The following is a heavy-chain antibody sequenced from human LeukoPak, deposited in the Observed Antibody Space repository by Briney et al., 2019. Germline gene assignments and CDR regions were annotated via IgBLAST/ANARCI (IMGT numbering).Heavy chain of an antibody. CDR1: GGSISSSSYY. J-gene: IGHJ4*02. V-gene: IGHV4-39*07. CDR3: ASEGMKQLRSLPSY. Sequence: SETLSLTCTVSGGSISSSSYYWGWIRQPPGKGLEWIGSIYYSGSTYYNPSLKSRVTISVDTSKNQFSLKLSSVTAADTAMYYCASEGMKQLRSLPSYWGQGTLVTVSS. CDR2: IYYSGST. D-gene: IGHD5-12*01.